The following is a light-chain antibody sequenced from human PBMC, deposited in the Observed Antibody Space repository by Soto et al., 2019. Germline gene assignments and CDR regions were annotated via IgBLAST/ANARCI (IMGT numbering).Light chain of an antibody. J-gene: IGLJ2*01. CDR3: SSKTTTNTII. CDR2: DVG. V-gene: IGLV2-14*03. Sequence: QSVLSQPASVSGPPGQSIAISCTGTNSDVGTYDYVSWYQQHPGKAPKLMIYDVGKRTSGISDRFSGSKSGNTASLTISGLLAEDEADYYCSSKTTTNTIIFGGGTKLTVL. CDR1: NSDVGTYDY.